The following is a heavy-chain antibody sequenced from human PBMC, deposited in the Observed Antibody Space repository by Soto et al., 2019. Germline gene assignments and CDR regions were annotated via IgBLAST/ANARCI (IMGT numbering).Heavy chain of an antibody. V-gene: IGHV4-30-2*01. CDR3: ARAHYGDYGYGMDV. CDR2: IYHSGST. J-gene: IGHJ6*02. Sequence: QLQLQESGSGLVKPSQTLSLTCAVSGGSISSGGYSWSWIRQPPGKGLEWIGYIYHSGSTYYNLSLKSRVTISVDRSKNQFSLKLSSVTAADTAVYYCARAHYGDYGYGMDVWGQGTTVTFSS. CDR1: GGSISSGGYS. D-gene: IGHD4-17*01.